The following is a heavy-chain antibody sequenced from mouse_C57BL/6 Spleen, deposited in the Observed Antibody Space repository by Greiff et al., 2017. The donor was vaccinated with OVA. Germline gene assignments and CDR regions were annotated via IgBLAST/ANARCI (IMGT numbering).Heavy chain of an antibody. CDR2: LSSGSRTI. CDR1: GFTFSDYG. J-gene: IGHJ3*01. D-gene: IGHD1-1*01. Sequence: EVQLVESGGGLVKPGGSLKLSCAASGFTFSDYGMHWVRQAPETGLAWVAYLSSGSRTIYYADTVKGRFTISRDNAKNTLFLQMTSLRSEDTAMYYCARDYYGSSYAWFAYWGQGTLVTVSA. CDR3: ARDYYGSSYAWFAY. V-gene: IGHV5-17*01.